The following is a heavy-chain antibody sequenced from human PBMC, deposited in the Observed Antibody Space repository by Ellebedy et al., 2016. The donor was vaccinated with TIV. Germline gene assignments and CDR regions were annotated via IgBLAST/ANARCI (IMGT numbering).Heavy chain of an antibody. Sequence: SQTLSLTCAISGDSVSINSGGWNWIRQSPERGLEWLGRTYYASKWNNEYAVSVKSRAVINPDTSKNQFSLQLNSVTPEDTAVYYCARGWLRGSFDIWGQGTTVIVSS. D-gene: IGHD6-19*01. CDR2: TYYASKWNN. CDR3: ARGWLRGSFDI. CDR1: GDSVSINSGG. J-gene: IGHJ3*02. V-gene: IGHV6-1*01.